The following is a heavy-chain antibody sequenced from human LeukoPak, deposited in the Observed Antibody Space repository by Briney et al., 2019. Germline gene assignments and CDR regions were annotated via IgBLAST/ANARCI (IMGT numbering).Heavy chain of an antibody. V-gene: IGHV4-34*01. D-gene: IGHD2-2*01. Sequence: PSETLSLTCSVYGGSFSGYYWSWIRQPPGKGLEWIGEINHSGSTNYTPSLKSRVTISLDTSRNQFSLKLTSVTAADTAVYYCASTERCSTTCPLVYWGQGTLVTVSS. CDR1: GGSFSGYY. CDR2: INHSGST. CDR3: ASTERCSTTCPLVY. J-gene: IGHJ4*02.